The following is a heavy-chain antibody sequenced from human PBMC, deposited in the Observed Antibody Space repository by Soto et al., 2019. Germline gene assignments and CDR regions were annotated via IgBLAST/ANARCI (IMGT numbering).Heavy chain of an antibody. D-gene: IGHD3-3*01. Sequence: PGGSLRLSCAASGLTFVSYAMSWVRQAPGKGLEWVSAISGSGDNTYYADSVKGRFTISRDNSKNSLYLQMNSLRAEDTAVYYCARDMYYDFWSGYYSRRLYYYYGMDVWGQGTTVTVSS. CDR1: GLTFVSYA. CDR3: ARDMYYDFWSGYYSRRLYYYYGMDV. CDR2: ISGSGDNT. V-gene: IGHV3-23*01. J-gene: IGHJ6*02.